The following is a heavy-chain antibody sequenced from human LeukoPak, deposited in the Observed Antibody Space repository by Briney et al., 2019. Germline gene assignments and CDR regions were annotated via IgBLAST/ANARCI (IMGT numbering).Heavy chain of an antibody. J-gene: IGHJ3*02. CDR2: IYYSGST. CDR3: ARDGDIAPRRDAFDI. CDR1: GGSISSYY. V-gene: IGHV4-59*01. Sequence: SETLSLTCTVSGGSISSYYWSWLRQPPGKGLEGIGYIYYSGSTNYNPSLKSRVTISVDTSKNQFSLKLSSVTAADTAVYYCARDGDIAPRRDAFDIWGQGTMVTVSS. D-gene: IGHD6-6*01.